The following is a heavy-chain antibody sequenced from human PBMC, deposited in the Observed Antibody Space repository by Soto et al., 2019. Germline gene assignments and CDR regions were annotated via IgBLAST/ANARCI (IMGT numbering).Heavy chain of an antibody. D-gene: IGHD2-2*01. CDR3: ARDSFVVLPAATLCGPGTYSYFHTDV. CDR1: GGTFSSYA. CDR2: IIPIFGTA. V-gene: IGHV1-69*13. Sequence: SVKVSCKASGGTFSSYAISWVRQAPGQGLEWMGGIIPIFGTANYAQKFQGRVTITADESTSTAYMELRSLRSDDTAVYYCARDSFVVLPAATLCGPGTYSYFHTDVWGQGTPVTVSS. J-gene: IGHJ6*02.